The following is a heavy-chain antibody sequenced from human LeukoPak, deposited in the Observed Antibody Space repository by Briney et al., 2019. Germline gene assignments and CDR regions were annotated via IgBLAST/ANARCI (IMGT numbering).Heavy chain of an antibody. CDR3: ARAWGPSYYYYYMDV. CDR2: IYYSGST. V-gene: IGHV4-59*01. J-gene: IGHJ6*03. CDR1: GGSISSYY. D-gene: IGHD3-16*01. Sequence: SETLSLTCTVSGGSISSYYWSWIRQPPGKGLEWIGYIYYSGSTNYNPSLKSRVTISVDTSKNQFSLKLSSVTAADTAVYYCARAWGPSYYYYYMDVWGKGTTVTVSS.